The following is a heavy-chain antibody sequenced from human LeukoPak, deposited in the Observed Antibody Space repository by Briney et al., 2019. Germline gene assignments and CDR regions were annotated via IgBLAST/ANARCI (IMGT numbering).Heavy chain of an antibody. Sequence: GGSLRLSCAASGFTLSNAYMSWVRQAPGKGLEWVGRIKNKANGGTTDYAAPVKGRFTISRDDSKNTLYLQMNSLKTEDTAVYYCTTTIVGVTTWFDPWGQGTLVTVSS. D-gene: IGHD1-26*01. V-gene: IGHV3-15*01. CDR1: GFTLSNAY. CDR3: TTTIVGVTTWFDP. J-gene: IGHJ5*02. CDR2: IKNKANGGTT.